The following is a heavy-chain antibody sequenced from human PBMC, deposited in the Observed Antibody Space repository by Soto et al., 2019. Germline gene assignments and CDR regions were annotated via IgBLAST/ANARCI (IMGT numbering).Heavy chain of an antibody. J-gene: IGHJ6*03. D-gene: IGHD1-1*01. Sequence: SETLSLTCPVSGGSISSGFYYWSWIRQHPGKGLEWIGEINYSGDANYNPSLKSRVTLSVDASKNQFSVKLSSVTAADTAVYYCARKFRDWKHPEDYYYMDVWGQGTTDTVSS. CDR1: GGSISSGFYY. CDR2: INYSGDA. CDR3: ARKFRDWKHPEDYYYMDV. V-gene: IGHV4-39*07.